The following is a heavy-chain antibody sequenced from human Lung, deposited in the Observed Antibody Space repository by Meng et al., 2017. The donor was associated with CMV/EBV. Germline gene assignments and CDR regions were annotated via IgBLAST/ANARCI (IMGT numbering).Heavy chain of an antibody. CDR3: ARDRGSSEYYLDC. J-gene: IGHJ4*02. CDR2: VIWNGASA. V-gene: IGHV3-20*04. CDR1: GFTFDDDG. Sequence: GGSLRLXCAASGFTFDDDGMSWVRQVPGKGLEWDSGVIWNGASASYADSVKGRFTISRDNAKNSLYLQMNSLRAEDTALYYCARDRGSSEYYLDCWGQGALVTVSS. D-gene: IGHD1-26*01.